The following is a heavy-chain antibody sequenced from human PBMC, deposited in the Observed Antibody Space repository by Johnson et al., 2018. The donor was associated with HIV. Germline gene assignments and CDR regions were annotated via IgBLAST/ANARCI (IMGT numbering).Heavy chain of an antibody. CDR2: IWYDGSST. CDR3: AQDLDTLAPYVAFDM. CDR1: GFNFSKFG. Sequence: VQLVESGGRVVQPGRSLRLSCAASGFNFSKFGMHWVRQAPGKGLQWVAVIWYDGSSTYFADSAKGRFPISRDNSKNTLYLQMNSLRADDTAIYYCAQDLDTLAPYVAFDMWGQGTMVTVSS. J-gene: IGHJ3*02. V-gene: IGHV3-33*06. D-gene: IGHD2-2*02.